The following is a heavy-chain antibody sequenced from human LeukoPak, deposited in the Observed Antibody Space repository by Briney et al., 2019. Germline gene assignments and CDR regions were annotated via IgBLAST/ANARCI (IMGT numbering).Heavy chain of an antibody. J-gene: IGHJ6*02. V-gene: IGHV1-2*02. CDR1: GYSFTGYF. Sequence: ASVKVSCKASGYSFTGYFMQWVRQAPRQGLEWMGWINPNSGDTNYAQKFQGRVTVTRDTSISTAYMELSRLRSDDAAVYYCARRFYYAMDVWGQGTTATVSS. D-gene: IGHD3-16*01. CDR2: INPNSGDT. CDR3: ARRFYYAMDV.